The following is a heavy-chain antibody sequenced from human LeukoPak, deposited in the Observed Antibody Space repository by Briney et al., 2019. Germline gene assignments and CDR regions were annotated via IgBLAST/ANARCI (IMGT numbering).Heavy chain of an antibody. CDR1: GASISSYY. CDR2: IYVSGSS. D-gene: IGHD5-18*01. V-gene: IGHV4-4*07. CDR3: ARDDVDTPPFDY. Sequence: NPSETLSLTCTVSGASISSYYWSWIRQPAGKGLEWIGRIYVSGSSVYNPSLKSRVTISVDTSKNQLSLRLKSVTAADTAVYYCARDDVDTPPFDYLGQGTLVTVSS. J-gene: IGHJ4*02.